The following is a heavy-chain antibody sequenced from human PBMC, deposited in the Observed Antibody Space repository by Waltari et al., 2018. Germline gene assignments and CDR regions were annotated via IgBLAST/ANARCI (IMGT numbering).Heavy chain of an antibody. V-gene: IGHV3-72*01. CDR1: GFTFSDHY. CDR3: ARYSGSYTRALDS. CDR2: IRNKANSYST. D-gene: IGHD1-26*01. Sequence: EVQLVESGGGLVQPGGSLRLSCVVSGFTFSDHYMEWVRQVPGKGLEWVGRIRNKANSYSTEYAASVKGRFTISRDDSRNSLNLQMNSPKTEDTAVYYCARYSGSYTRALDSWGQGTLVTVSS. J-gene: IGHJ4*02.